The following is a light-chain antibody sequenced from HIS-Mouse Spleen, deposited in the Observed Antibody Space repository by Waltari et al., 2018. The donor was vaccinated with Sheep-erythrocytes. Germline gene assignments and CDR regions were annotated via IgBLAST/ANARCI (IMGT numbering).Light chain of an antibody. CDR3: CSYAGSYNHV. J-gene: IGLJ1*01. V-gene: IGLV2-11*01. CDR1: SSDVGGYNY. CDR2: DVS. Sequence: QSALTQPRSVSGSPGQSVTISSTGPSSDVGGYNYVSWYKQHPGKAPKPMIYDVSKRPSGVPDRFSGSKSGNTASLTISGLQAEDEADYYCCSYAGSYNHVFATGTKVTVL.